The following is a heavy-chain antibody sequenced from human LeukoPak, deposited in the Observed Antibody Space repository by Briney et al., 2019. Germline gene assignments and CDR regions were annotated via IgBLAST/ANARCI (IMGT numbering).Heavy chain of an antibody. CDR3: ASLDYYGSGSPDH. Sequence: SETLSLTCTVSGGSISSSSYYWGWIRQPPGKGLEWIGSIYYSGSTNYNPSLKSRVTISVDTSKNQFSLKLSSVTAADTAVYYCASLDYYGSGSPDHWGQGTLVTVSS. CDR1: GGSISSSSYY. J-gene: IGHJ5*02. CDR2: IYYSGST. V-gene: IGHV4-39*01. D-gene: IGHD3-10*01.